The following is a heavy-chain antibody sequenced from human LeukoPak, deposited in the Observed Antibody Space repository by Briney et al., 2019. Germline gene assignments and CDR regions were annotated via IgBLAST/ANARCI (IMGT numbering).Heavy chain of an antibody. CDR1: GFTFSNAW. Sequence: PGGSLRLSCAASGFTFSNAWMSWVRQAPGKGLEWVGRIKSKTDGGTTDYAAPVKGRFTISRDNAKNSLYLQMNSLRAEDTAVYYCARDWADCSGGSCYYYYYMDVWGKGTTVTVSS. D-gene: IGHD2-15*01. CDR2: IKSKTDGGTT. CDR3: ARDWADCSGGSCYYYYYMDV. J-gene: IGHJ6*03. V-gene: IGHV3-15*01.